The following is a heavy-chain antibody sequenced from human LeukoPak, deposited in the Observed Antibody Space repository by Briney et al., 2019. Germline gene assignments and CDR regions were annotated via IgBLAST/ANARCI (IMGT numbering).Heavy chain of an antibody. CDR1: GGSFSGYY. J-gene: IGHJ4*02. CDR3: ARKILDFWSGYYTGAYYFGY. Sequence: SETLSLTCAVYGGSFSGYYWSWIRQPPGKGLEWIGEINHSGSTNYNPSLKSRVTISVDTSKNQFSLKLSSVTAADTAVYYCARKILDFWSGYYTGAYYFGYWGQGTLVTVSS. V-gene: IGHV4-34*01. CDR2: INHSGST. D-gene: IGHD3-3*01.